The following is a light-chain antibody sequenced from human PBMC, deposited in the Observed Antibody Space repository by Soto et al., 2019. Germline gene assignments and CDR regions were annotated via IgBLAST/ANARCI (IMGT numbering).Light chain of an antibody. CDR1: SSNIGGNS. J-gene: IGLJ1*01. Sequence: QSVLTQPPSVSAAPGQRVTISCSGSSSNIGGNSVSWYQQLPGTAPKLLIYDDNKRPSGTPDRFSGSKSGTSATLGITGFQTGDEADYYCGSWDSSLSAYVFGTGTKV. CDR3: GSWDSSLSAYV. CDR2: DDN. V-gene: IGLV1-51*01.